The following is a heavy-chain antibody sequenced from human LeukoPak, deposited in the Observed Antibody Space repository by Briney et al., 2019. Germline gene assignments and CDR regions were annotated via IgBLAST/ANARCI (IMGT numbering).Heavy chain of an antibody. CDR1: GFTFSSYG. CDR3: AKDSSVWLLVAISFFDH. CDR2: ISYDGSTK. D-gene: IGHD2-15*01. Sequence: SLILSCAASGFTFSSYGMHCVRQAPGKRLEWVAAISYDGSTKYYADSVKVRFTSSRYNYKNTLYLQMNSLSPEDTAVYDCAKDSSVWLLVAISFFDHWRQGALVSVSS. V-gene: IGHV3-30*18. J-gene: IGHJ4*02.